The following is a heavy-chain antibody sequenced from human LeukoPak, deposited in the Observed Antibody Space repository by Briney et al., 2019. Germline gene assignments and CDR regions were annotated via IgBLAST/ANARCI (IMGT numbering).Heavy chain of an antibody. D-gene: IGHD6-13*01. CDR3: ATAGSGSSSIFLFDH. J-gene: IGHJ4*02. CDR2: FDPDDGET. CDR1: GYTLTELS. V-gene: IGHV1-24*01. Sequence: GASVKVSCKVSGYTLTELSMHWVQQAPGKGLEWMGGFDPDDGETIYAQKFQGRVTMTEDTSTDTAYMELSSLRSEDTAVYYCATAGSGSSSIFLFDHWGQGTLVTVSS.